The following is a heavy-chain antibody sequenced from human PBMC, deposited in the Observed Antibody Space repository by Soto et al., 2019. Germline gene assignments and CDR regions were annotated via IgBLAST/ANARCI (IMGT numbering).Heavy chain of an antibody. Sequence: QMQLVQSGPEVKKPGTSVRVSCKASGFTFGNSAVHWVRQARGQRLEWIGWILVASGGTNYAENFEERVTIARDMSTSTAYMELSSLRSEDTAVYFCAADVTIIYNNAPYAFDMWGQGTLVTVSS. V-gene: IGHV1-58*01. CDR3: AADVTIIYNNAPYAFDM. CDR1: GFTFGNSA. J-gene: IGHJ3*02. D-gene: IGHD4-4*01. CDR2: ILVASGGT.